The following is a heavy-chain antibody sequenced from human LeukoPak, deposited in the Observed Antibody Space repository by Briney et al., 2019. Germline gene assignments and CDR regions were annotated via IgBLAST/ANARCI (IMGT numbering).Heavy chain of an antibody. CDR3: ARTRYDYYDSSGEVSYYMDV. D-gene: IGHD3-22*01. V-gene: IGHV4-4*07. CDR1: GYSISSGYY. CDR2: IYTSGST. J-gene: IGHJ6*03. Sequence: SETLSLTCTVSGYSISSGYYWSWIRQPAGKGLEWIGRIYTSGSTNYNPSLKSRVTMSVDTSKNQFSLKLSSVTAADTAVYYCARTRYDYYDSSGEVSYYMDVWGKGTTVTISS.